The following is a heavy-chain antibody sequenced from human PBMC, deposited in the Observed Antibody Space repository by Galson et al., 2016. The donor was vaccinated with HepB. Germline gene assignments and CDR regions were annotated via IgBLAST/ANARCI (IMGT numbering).Heavy chain of an antibody. V-gene: IGHV4/OR15-8*02. Sequence: SETLSLTCAVSGASITSNKWWSWVRQSPEKGLEWIGEISHGETPKYNPSLKSRVTISIDDSKNQFSLNLRSVTAADTALYYCTTIQSRVRFLEGSIGGHIYFYGMHVWGQGTTVTVSS. CDR2: ISHGETP. J-gene: IGHJ6*02. CDR3: TTIQSRVRFLEGSIGGHIYFYGMHV. CDR1: GASITSNKW. D-gene: IGHD3-3*01.